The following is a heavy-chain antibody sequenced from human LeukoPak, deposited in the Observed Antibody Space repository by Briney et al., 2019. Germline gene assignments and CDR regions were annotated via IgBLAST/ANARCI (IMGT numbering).Heavy chain of an antibody. Sequence: SETLSLTCAVSGGSISSGGYSWSWIRQPPGKGLEWIGYIYYSGSTYYNPSLKSRVTISVDTSKDQFSLMLRSVTAADTAVYYCARGVAAAGTVPYWGQGTLVTVSS. CDR1: GGSISSGGYS. V-gene: IGHV4-30-4*07. CDR2: IYYSGST. D-gene: IGHD6-13*01. CDR3: ARGVAAAGTVPY. J-gene: IGHJ4*02.